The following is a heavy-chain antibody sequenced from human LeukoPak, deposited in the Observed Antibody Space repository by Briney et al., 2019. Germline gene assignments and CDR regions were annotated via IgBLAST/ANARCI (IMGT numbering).Heavy chain of an antibody. CDR3: ARDYYYDSSGYYRP. D-gene: IGHD3-22*01. CDR1: GFTFSSYG. Sequence: PGRSLRPSCAASGFTFSSYGMHWVRQAPGKGLEWAAVIWYDGSNKYYADSVKGRFTISRDNSKNTLYLQMNSLRAEDTAVYYCARDYYYDSSGYYRPWGQGTLVTVSS. V-gene: IGHV3-33*01. CDR2: IWYDGSNK. J-gene: IGHJ5*02.